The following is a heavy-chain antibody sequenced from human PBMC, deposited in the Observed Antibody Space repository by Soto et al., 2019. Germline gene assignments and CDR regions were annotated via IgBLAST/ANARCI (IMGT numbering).Heavy chain of an antibody. CDR2: ISGSGGST. J-gene: IGHJ4*02. CDR3: ARAVGARLLYYFDY. D-gene: IGHD1-26*01. CDR1: GFTFSSYS. Sequence: GGSLRLSCAASGFTFSSYSMSWVRQAPGKGLEWVSAISGSGGSTYYADSVKGRFTISRDNSKNTLYLQMNSLRAEDTAVYYCARAVGARLLYYFDYWGQGTLVTVSS. V-gene: IGHV3-23*01.